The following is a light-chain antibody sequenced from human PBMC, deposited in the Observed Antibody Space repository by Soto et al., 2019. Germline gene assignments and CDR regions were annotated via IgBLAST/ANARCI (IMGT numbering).Light chain of an antibody. Sequence: EGVLTQSPGTLSLSPGERATLSCRASQSVTSNYLAWYQQKPGQAPRLLIYGASSRATGIPDRFSGSGSGTDFTLTISRLEPEDFAVYYCQQYGGSPRTFGQGTKVDI. CDR1: QSVTSNY. CDR2: GAS. J-gene: IGKJ1*01. V-gene: IGKV3-20*01. CDR3: QQYGGSPRT.